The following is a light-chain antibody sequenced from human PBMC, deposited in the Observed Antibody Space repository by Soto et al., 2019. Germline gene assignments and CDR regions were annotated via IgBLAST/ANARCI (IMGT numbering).Light chain of an antibody. CDR3: QQLNSYPLT. Sequence: EIVLTPSPGTLSLSPCERATLSLSASQSVSSSYLAWYQQKPGQAPRLLIYGASSRATGIPDRFSGSGSGTEFTLTISSLQPEDFATYYCQQLNSYPLTFGGGTKVDI. CDR2: GAS. V-gene: IGKV3-20*01. CDR1: QSVSSSY. J-gene: IGKJ4*01.